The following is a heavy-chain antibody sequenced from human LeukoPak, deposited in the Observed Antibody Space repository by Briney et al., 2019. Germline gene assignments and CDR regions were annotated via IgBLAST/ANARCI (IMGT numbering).Heavy chain of an antibody. CDR1: GFTFSSYG. J-gene: IGHJ5*02. CDR3: TRDRFYVWFDP. Sequence: GGSLRLSCAASGFTFSSYGMHWVRQAPGKGLEWVGFIRSKAYGGTTEYAASVKGRFTISRDDSKSIAYLQMNSLKTEDTAVYYCTRDRFYVWFDPWGQGTLVTVSS. CDR2: IRSKAYGGTT. V-gene: IGHV3-49*04. D-gene: IGHD3-16*01.